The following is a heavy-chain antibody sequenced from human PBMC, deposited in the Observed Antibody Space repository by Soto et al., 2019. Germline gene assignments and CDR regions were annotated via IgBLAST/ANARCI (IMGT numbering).Heavy chain of an antibody. V-gene: IGHV1-69*02. CDR3: AEEGYYGSGSYYNPTFDY. Sequence: QVQLVQSGAEVKKPGSSVKVSCKASGGTFSSYTISWVRQAPGQGLEWMGRIIPILGIENYAQKFQGRVTITEDKSTSTAYMELSSLRSEDTAVYYCAEEGYYGSGSYYNPTFDYWGQGTLVTVSS. CDR2: IIPILGIE. J-gene: IGHJ4*02. CDR1: GGTFSSYT. D-gene: IGHD3-10*01.